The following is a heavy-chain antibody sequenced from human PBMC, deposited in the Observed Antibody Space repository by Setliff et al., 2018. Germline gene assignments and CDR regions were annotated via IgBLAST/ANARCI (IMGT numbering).Heavy chain of an antibody. CDR3: AREGVDTRSSTDYRYYMDV. D-gene: IGHD5-18*01. J-gene: IGHJ6*03. CDR2: TIPMFGST. Sequence: SVKVSCKASGYSFTSYAMNWVRQAPAQGLEWMGGTIPMFGSTKYAQKFQERVTIIKDESTSTAYMEVSSLRTEDTAVYYCAREGVDTRSSTDYRYYMDVWGKGTTVTVSS. V-gene: IGHV1-69*05. CDR1: GYSFTSYA.